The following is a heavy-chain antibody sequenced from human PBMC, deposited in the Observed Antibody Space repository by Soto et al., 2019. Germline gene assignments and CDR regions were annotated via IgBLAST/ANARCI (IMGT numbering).Heavy chain of an antibody. Sequence: GASVKVSCKASGGTFSRYYISWVRQAPGQGLEWMGGIIPIFGTANYAQKFQGRVTITADESTSTAYMELGSLRSEDTAVYYCVFIAAAGTSFGMDVWGQGTTVTVSS. CDR1: GGTFSRYY. V-gene: IGHV1-69*13. CDR2: IIPIFGTA. D-gene: IGHD6-13*01. CDR3: VFIAAAGTSFGMDV. J-gene: IGHJ6*02.